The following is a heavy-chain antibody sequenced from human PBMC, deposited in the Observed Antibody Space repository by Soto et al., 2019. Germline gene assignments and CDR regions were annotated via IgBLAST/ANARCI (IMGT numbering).Heavy chain of an antibody. Sequence: VQLVESGGCVVQPGRSLRLSCEGSGFIFSNNGMHWVRQAPGKGIEWVAFMSYDGSAKFLADSVKGRFTISRDNSNSNLFLHMSSLRAEDTAMYYCAIVRVADSPLDHWCQGTLVTVSS. CDR1: GFIFSNNG. CDR2: MSYDGSAK. D-gene: IGHD3-10*02. J-gene: IGHJ4*02. V-gene: IGHV3-30*13. CDR3: AIVRVADSPLDH.